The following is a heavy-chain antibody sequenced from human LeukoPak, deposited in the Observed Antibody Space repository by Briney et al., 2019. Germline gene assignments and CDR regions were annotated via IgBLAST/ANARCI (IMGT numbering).Heavy chain of an antibody. V-gene: IGHV4-34*01. CDR1: GGSFSGYY. Sequence: SETLSLTCAVYGGSFSGYYLRWVRQPPGKGLEWIGEINHSGSTNYNPSLKSRVTISVDTSKNQFSLKLSSVTAADTAVYYCARGIRDWGQGTLVTVSS. CDR2: INHSGST. CDR3: ARGIRD. J-gene: IGHJ4*02. D-gene: IGHD3-3*02.